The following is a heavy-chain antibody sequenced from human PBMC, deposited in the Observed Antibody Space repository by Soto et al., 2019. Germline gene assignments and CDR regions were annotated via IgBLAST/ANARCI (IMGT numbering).Heavy chain of an antibody. Sequence: GESLKISCKGSGYSFTSYWISWVRQMPGKCLEWMGRIDPSDSYTNYSPTFQGHVTISADKSISTAYLQWSSLKASDTAMYYCARHVMGARGWVEEPLWGQGTLVTVSS. CDR2: IDPSDSYT. CDR1: GYSFTSYW. J-gene: IGHJ4*02. D-gene: IGHD1-1*01. CDR3: ARHVMGARGWVEEPL. V-gene: IGHV5-10-1*01.